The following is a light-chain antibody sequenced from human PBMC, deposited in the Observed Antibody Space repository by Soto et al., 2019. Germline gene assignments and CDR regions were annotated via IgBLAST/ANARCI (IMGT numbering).Light chain of an antibody. CDR1: QSVGSN. J-gene: IGKJ4*01. Sequence: IVLTQSPFTLSLSPGERVTLSCRASQSVGSNLAWYEQKPGQAPRFLIYGASTRATGIPARFSGSGSGTEFTLTISSLQSEDFAVYYCQQYDNWPLTFGGGTKVDIK. V-gene: IGKV3-15*01. CDR3: QQYDNWPLT. CDR2: GAS.